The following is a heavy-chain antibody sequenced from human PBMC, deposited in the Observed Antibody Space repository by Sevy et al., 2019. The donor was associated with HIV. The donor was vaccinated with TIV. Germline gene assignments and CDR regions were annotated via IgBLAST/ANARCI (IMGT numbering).Heavy chain of an antibody. V-gene: IGHV3-7*01. D-gene: IGHD2-15*01. CDR3: ARHCSGGSCYSLLPHYYYGMDV. CDR1: GFTFNMYW. CDR2: IKEDGSER. J-gene: IGHJ6*02. Sequence: GGSLRLSCAASGFTFNMYWMTWVRQAPGKGLEWVANIKEDGSERNYRDSVKGRFTISRDNAKESLYLQINSLRAEDTAVYYWARHCSGGSCYSLLPHYYYGMDVWGQGTTVTVSS.